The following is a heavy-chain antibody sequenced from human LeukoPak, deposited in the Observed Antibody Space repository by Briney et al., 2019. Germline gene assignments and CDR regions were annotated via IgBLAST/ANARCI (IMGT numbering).Heavy chain of an antibody. CDR1: GFTFSSYA. J-gene: IGHJ6*03. D-gene: IGHD3-10*01. Sequence: PGGSLRLSCAASGFTFSSYAMSWVRQPPGKGLEWVSAISGSGGSTYYADSVKGRFTISRDNSKNTLYLQMNSLRAEDTAVYYCAKDLWFGEDQYYYYMDVWGKGTTVTVSS. CDR3: AKDLWFGEDQYYYYMDV. V-gene: IGHV3-23*01. CDR2: ISGSGGST.